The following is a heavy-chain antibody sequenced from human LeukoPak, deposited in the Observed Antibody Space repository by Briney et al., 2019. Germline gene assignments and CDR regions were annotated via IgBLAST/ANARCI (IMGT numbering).Heavy chain of an antibody. V-gene: IGHV4-38-2*01. CDR3: ARQHDSYHYYYVDV. CDR2: LYHSDSI. CDR1: GYSISSGYY. D-gene: IGHD6-13*01. Sequence: PSETLSLTCAVSGYSISSGYYWIWIRQPPGNGLDWIGSLYHSDSIYYNPSLESRVTMSVDTYKDQFSLKLSFVTAAGTAVYYCARQHDSYHYYYVDVWGKGTTVTVSS. J-gene: IGHJ6*03.